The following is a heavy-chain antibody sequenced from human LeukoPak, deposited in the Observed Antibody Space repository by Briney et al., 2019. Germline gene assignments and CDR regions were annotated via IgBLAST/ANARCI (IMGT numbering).Heavy chain of an antibody. CDR2: IYDSGST. D-gene: IGHD5-18*01. Sequence: SETLSLTCTVSGSSISSYYWNWMRQPPGKGLECIGNIYDSGSTNYNPSLKSRVTISVDTSNNQLSLKMSSVTAADTAVYYCARGGGYSYGYAGYYFDYWGQGRLVTVSS. CDR3: ARGGGYSYGYAGYYFDY. V-gene: IGHV4-59*01. CDR1: GSSISSYY. J-gene: IGHJ4*02.